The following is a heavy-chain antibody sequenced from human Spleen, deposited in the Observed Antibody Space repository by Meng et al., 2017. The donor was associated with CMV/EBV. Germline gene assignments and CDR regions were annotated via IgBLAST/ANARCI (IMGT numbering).Heavy chain of an antibody. D-gene: IGHD2-2*01. CDR3: ARDPPYCSSTSCSRPDYYYYGMDV. Sequence: GESLKISCAASGFTFSSYSMNWVRQAPGKGLEWVSSISSSSSYIYYADSVKGRFTISRDNAKNSLYLQMNSLRAEDTAVYYCARDPPYCSSTSCSRPDYYYYGMDVWGQGTTVTVSS. V-gene: IGHV3-21*01. J-gene: IGHJ6*02. CDR2: ISSSSSYI. CDR1: GFTFSSYS.